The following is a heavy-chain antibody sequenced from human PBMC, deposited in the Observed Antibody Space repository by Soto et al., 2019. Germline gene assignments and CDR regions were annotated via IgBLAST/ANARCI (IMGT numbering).Heavy chain of an antibody. Sequence: EVQLVESGGGLVQPGGSLRLSCAGSGFTFSTYWINWVRQAPGKGLEWVANIKPDGGDKHYVDSVKGRFTISRDNARNSLLLQMNSLRAEDTAVYYCARALMAVTSQDAFDIWGQGTMVTVSS. CDR2: IKPDGGDK. V-gene: IGHV3-7*01. CDR3: ARALMAVTSQDAFDI. J-gene: IGHJ3*02. D-gene: IGHD2-21*02. CDR1: GFTFSTYW.